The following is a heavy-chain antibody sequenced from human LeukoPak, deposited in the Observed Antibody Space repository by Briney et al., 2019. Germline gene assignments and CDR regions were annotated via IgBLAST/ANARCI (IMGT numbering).Heavy chain of an antibody. J-gene: IGHJ4*02. CDR3: AKDGNILLRYFDWLLPEFDY. CDR1: GFTFSSYG. CDR2: IWYDGSNK. V-gene: IGHV3-33*06. D-gene: IGHD3-9*01. Sequence: GGSLRLSCAASGFTFSSYGMHWVRQAPGKGLEWVAVIWYDGSNKYYADSVKGRFTISRDNSKNTLYLQMNSLRAEDAAVYYCAKDGNILLRYFDWLLPEFDYWGQGTLVTVSS.